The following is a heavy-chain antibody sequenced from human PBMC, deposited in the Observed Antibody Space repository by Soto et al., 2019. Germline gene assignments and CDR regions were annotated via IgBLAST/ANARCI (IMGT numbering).Heavy chain of an antibody. CDR2: IWYDGSNK. V-gene: IGHV3-33*01. J-gene: IGHJ6*02. CDR3: ARGGVFRYYYGMDV. Sequence: GGSLRLSCAASGFTFSSYGMHWVRQAPGKGLEWVAVIWYDGSNKYYADSVKGRFTISRDNSKNTLYLQMNSLRAEDTAVYYCARGGVFRYYYGMDVWGQGTTVIVSS. CDR1: GFTFSSYG. D-gene: IGHD2-8*02.